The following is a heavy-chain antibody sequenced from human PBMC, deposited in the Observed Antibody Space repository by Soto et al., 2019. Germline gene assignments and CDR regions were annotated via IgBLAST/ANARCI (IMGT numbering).Heavy chain of an antibody. CDR3: AKGATRDFDY. Sequence: GGSLRLSCAASGFTFSSYAMSWVRQAPGKGLEWVTAISGSGDSTYYAGSVKGRFTISRDNSKNTLYLQMNSLRAEDTAVYYGAKGATRDFDYWGQGTLVTVSS. CDR2: ISGSGDST. CDR1: GFTFSSYA. J-gene: IGHJ4*02. D-gene: IGHD1-26*01. V-gene: IGHV3-23*01.